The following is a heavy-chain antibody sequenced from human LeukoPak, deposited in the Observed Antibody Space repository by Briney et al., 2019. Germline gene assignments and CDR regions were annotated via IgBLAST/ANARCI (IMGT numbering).Heavy chain of an antibody. CDR3: AIFRRTYVFDI. CDR1: RFTFDDYA. J-gene: IGHJ3*02. V-gene: IGHV3-9*01. CDR2: ISWNSGSI. Sequence: HPGRSLRLSCAASRFTFDDYAMHWVRQAPGKGLEWVSGISWNSGSIGYADSVKGRFTISRDNAKNSLYLQMNSLRAEDTALYYCAIFRRTYVFDIWGQGTMVTVSS. D-gene: IGHD3-16*01.